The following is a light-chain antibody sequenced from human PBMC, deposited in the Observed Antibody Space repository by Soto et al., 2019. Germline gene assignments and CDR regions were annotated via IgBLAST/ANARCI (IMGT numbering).Light chain of an antibody. CDR1: SSDVGSYNR. CDR2: DVS. V-gene: IGLV2-18*02. J-gene: IGLJ1*01. Sequence: QSVLTQPPSVSGSPGQSVAISCPGTSSDVGSYNRVSWYQQPPGTAPKLMIYDVSNRPSGVPDRFSGSKSGNTASLTISGLQAEDEADYYCSSFTTSRTYVFGTGTKVTVL. CDR3: SSFTTSRTYV.